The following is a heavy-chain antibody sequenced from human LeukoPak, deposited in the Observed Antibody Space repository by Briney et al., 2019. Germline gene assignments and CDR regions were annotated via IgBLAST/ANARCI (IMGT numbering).Heavy chain of an antibody. J-gene: IGHJ6*04. Sequence: GGSLRLSCAASGFTFSSYSMNWVRQAPGKGLEWVSSISSNSSYIYYADSVKGRFTISRDNAKNSPYLQMNSLRAEDTAVYYCARDLNVIGIAVAMDVWGKGTTVTVSS. D-gene: IGHD6-19*01. CDR3: ARDLNVIGIAVAMDV. V-gene: IGHV3-21*01. CDR2: ISSNSSYI. CDR1: GFTFSSYS.